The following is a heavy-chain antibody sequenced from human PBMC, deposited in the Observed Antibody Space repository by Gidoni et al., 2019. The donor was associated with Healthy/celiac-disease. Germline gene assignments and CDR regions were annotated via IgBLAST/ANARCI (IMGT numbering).Heavy chain of an antibody. CDR1: GFTVSSNY. Sequence: EVQLVESGGGLIQPGGSLTLSCAASGFTVSSNYMSWVRPAPGKGLEWVSVIYSGVNTYYADSVKGRFTISRDNPKNTLCLQMKSLRAEDTAVYYCARGITGTFYSYYGLDVWGQGTTVTVSS. CDR3: ARGITGTFYSYYGLDV. D-gene: IGHD1-7*01. J-gene: IGHJ6*02. CDR2: IYSGVNT. V-gene: IGHV3-53*01.